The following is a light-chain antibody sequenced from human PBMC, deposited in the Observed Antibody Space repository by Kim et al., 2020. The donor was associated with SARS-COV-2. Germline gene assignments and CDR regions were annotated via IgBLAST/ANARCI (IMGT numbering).Light chain of an antibody. CDR3: QQYGNSPLT. Sequence: SPGERATLSCRASEIVRSGNLAWYQQRPGQAPTLLIYGAHNRAAGTPGRFSGDGSGADFTLTISRLEPEDFAVYYCQQYGNSPLTFGGGTKVDIK. CDR1: EIVRSGN. J-gene: IGKJ4*01. V-gene: IGKV3-20*01. CDR2: GAH.